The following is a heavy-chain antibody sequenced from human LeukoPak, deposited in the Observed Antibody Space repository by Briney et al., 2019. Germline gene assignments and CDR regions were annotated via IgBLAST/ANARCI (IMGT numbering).Heavy chain of an antibody. V-gene: IGHV3-30*02. D-gene: IGHD2-8*01. CDR1: GFTFSSYG. Sequence: GGSLGLSCAASGFTFSSYGMHWVRQAPGKGLEWVAFIRYDGSNKYYADSVKGRFTISRDNSKSTLYLQMNSLRAEDTAVYYCAKDRDGNVDYWGQGTLVTVSS. CDR3: AKDRDGNVDY. CDR2: IRYDGSNK. J-gene: IGHJ4*02.